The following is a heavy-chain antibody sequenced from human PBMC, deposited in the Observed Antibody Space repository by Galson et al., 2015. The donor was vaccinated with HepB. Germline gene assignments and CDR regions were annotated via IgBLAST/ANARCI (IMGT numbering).Heavy chain of an antibody. V-gene: IGHV1-18*01. CDR3: ARGESWYCSSSSCYGREYYYGLEV. CDR1: GYTFTSYT. D-gene: IGHD2-2*01. Sequence: SVKVSCKASGYTFTSYTISWVRQAPGQGLEWMGWISAYNGNTNYAQKFQDRVTMTTDTSTSTAYMELRSLRSDDTAVYFCARGESWYCSSSSCYGREYYYGLEVWGQGTTVTVSS. CDR2: ISAYNGNT. J-gene: IGHJ6*02.